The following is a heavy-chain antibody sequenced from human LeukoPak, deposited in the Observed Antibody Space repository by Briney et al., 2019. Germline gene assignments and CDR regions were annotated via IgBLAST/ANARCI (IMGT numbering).Heavy chain of an antibody. D-gene: IGHD4-17*01. Sequence: PSETLSLTCTVSGGSISSYYWSWIRQPAGKGLGWIGRLYTSGDTNDNPSLKSRRTMSLDTSKNQFSLKLSSVTAAATAVYYCASDEHDYGDYGTFDYWGQGTLVPVSS. CDR1: GGSISSYY. CDR2: LYTSGDT. J-gene: IGHJ4*02. CDR3: ASDEHDYGDYGTFDY. V-gene: IGHV4-4*07.